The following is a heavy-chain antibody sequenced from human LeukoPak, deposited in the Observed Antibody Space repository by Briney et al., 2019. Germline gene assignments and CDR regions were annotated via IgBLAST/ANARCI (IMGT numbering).Heavy chain of an antibody. V-gene: IGHV4-38-2*01. CDR3: ARVLGWFDP. D-gene: IGHD1-26*01. CDR2: IYHSGST. CDR1: GYSISSGYY. J-gene: IGHJ5*02. Sequence: SETLSLTCAVSGYSISSGYYWGWIRQPPGKGLEWIGSIYHSGSTYYNPSLKSRVTMSVDTSKNQFSLKLSSVTAADTAVYYCARVLGWFDPWGQGTLVTVSS.